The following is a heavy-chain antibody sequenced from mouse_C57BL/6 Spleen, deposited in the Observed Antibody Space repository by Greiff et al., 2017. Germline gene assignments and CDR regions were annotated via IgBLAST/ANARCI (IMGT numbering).Heavy chain of an antibody. J-gene: IGHJ1*03. V-gene: IGHV5-17*01. CDR1: GFTFSDYG. CDR3: ARDYGSSYWYFDV. CDR2: ISSGSSTI. Sequence: EVQLVESGGGLVKPGGSLKLSCAASGFTFSDYGMHWVRQAPEKGLEWVAYISSGSSTIYYADTVKGRFTISRDNAKNTLFLPMTSLRSEDTAMYYCARDYGSSYWYFDVWGTGTTVTVSS. D-gene: IGHD1-1*01.